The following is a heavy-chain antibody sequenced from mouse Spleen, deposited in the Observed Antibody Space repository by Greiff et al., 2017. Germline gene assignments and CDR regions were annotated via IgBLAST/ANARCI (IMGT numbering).Heavy chain of an antibody. CDR1: GYTFTSYW. D-gene: IGHD2-12*01. J-gene: IGHJ3*01. Sequence: QVQLQQPGAELVKPGASVKLSCKASGYTFTSYWMHWVKQRPGQGLEWIGEINPSNGGTNYNEKFKSKATLTVDKSSSTAYMQLSSLTSEDSAVYYCAREDYYSYYSYGAWFAYWGQGTLVTVSA. V-gene: IGHV1-53*01. CDR3: AREDYYSYYSYGAWFAY. CDR2: INPSNGGT.